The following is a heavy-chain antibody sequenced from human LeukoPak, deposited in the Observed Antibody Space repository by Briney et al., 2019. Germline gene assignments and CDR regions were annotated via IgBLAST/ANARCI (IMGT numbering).Heavy chain of an antibody. CDR3: ARVLLSSGFIDY. CDR2: MNPNSGNT. V-gene: IGHV1-8*01. CDR1: GYTFTSYD. J-gene: IGHJ4*02. Sequence: VASVKVSCKASGYTFTSYDINWVRQATGQGHEWMGWMNPNSGNTGYAQKFQGRVTMTRNTSISTAYMELSSLRSEDTAVYYCARVLLSSGFIDYWGQGTLVTVSS. D-gene: IGHD6-19*01.